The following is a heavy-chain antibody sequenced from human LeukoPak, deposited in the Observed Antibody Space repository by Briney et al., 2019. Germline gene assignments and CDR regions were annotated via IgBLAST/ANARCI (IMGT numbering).Heavy chain of an antibody. CDR1: GGSISSGSYY. D-gene: IGHD3-10*01. Sequence: SETLSLTCTVSGGSISSGSYYWSWIRQPAGKGLEWIGSIYHSGSTYYNPSLKSRVTISVDTSKNQFSLKLSSVTAADTAVYYCARDVSARSGRADFDYWGQGTLVTVSS. CDR2: IYHSGST. CDR3: ARDVSARSGRADFDY. V-gene: IGHV4-39*07. J-gene: IGHJ4*02.